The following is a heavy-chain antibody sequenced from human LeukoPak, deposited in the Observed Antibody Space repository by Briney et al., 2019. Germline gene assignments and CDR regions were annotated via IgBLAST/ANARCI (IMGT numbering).Heavy chain of an antibody. CDR3: ARRRGAYYDS. Sequence: PSETLSLTCTVSGGSISSYYWSWIRQPPGKGLEWIGYIYYSGSTSYNPSLKSRVTISLDTSKRQSSLKLSSVTAADTAVYYCARRRGAYYDSWGQGTLVTVSS. D-gene: IGHD3-16*01. CDR2: IYYSGST. CDR1: GGSISSYY. V-gene: IGHV4-59*08. J-gene: IGHJ4*02.